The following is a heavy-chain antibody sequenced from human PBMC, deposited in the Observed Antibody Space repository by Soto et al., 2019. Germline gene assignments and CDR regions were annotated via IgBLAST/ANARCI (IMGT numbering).Heavy chain of an antibody. CDR3: XXXXXXXXXXXXXXYYYMDV. CDR2: VYSGGST. J-gene: IGHJ6*03. CDR1: GITVSSSY. V-gene: IGHV3-66*01. Sequence: EVQLVESGGGLVQPGGSLRLSCAASGITVSSSYMSWARQAPGKGLAWVSGVYSGGSTYYADSAKGRFTISRDNYKNVLXXXLXXXXXXXXXXXXXXXXXXXXXXXXXXXYYYMDVWGKGTTVTVSS.